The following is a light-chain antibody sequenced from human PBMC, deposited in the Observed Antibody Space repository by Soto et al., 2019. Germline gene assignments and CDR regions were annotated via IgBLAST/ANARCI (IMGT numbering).Light chain of an antibody. V-gene: IGKV3-15*01. J-gene: IGKJ1*01. CDR1: QSITRN. Sequence: EIVMTQSPATLSVSPVEIATLSCMASQSITRNLAWYQQSPGQAPRLLIYGASTRATGIPARFSGSGSGTEFTLTINSLQSEDFAVYYCQQYNNWPWTFGQGTKVDIK. CDR2: GAS. CDR3: QQYNNWPWT.